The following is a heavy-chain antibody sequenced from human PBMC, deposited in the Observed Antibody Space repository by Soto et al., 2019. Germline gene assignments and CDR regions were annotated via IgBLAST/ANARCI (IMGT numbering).Heavy chain of an antibody. CDR3: ASVQRAGSGYYKADDFDI. Sequence: PSETLSLTCAVYGGSFSGYYWSWIRQPPGKGLEWIGEINHSGSTNYNPSLNSRVTISVDTSKNQFSLKLSSVTAADTAVYYCASVQRAGSGYYKADDFDIWGQGTMVTVSS. V-gene: IGHV4-34*01. CDR2: INHSGST. D-gene: IGHD3-3*01. CDR1: GGSFSGYY. J-gene: IGHJ3*02.